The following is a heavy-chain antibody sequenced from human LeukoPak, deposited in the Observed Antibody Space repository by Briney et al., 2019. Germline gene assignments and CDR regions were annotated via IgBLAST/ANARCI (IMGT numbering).Heavy chain of an antibody. CDR2: IYYSGST. Sequence: PSETLSLTCTVSGGSISSGDYYWSWIRQPPGKGLGWIGYIYYSGSTYYNPSLKSRVTISVDTSKNQFSLKLSSVTAADTAVYYCASGYDFWSGYYEGIFDIWGQGTMVTVSS. CDR3: ASGYDFWSGYYEGIFDI. V-gene: IGHV4-30-4*08. D-gene: IGHD3-3*01. J-gene: IGHJ3*02. CDR1: GGSISSGDYY.